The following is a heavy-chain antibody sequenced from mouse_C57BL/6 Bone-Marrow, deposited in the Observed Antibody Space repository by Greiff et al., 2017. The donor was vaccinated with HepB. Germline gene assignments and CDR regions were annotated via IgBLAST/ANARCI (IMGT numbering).Heavy chain of an antibody. CDR1: GFNIKDDY. J-gene: IGHJ3*01. Sequence: VQLKQSGAELVRPGASVKLSCTASGFNIKDDYMHWVKQRPEQGLEWIGWIDPENGDTEYASKFQGKATITADTSSNTAYLQLSSLTSEDTAVYYCTTIYYEFAYWGQGTLVTVSA. CDR2: IDPENGDT. D-gene: IGHD2-4*01. V-gene: IGHV14-4*01. CDR3: TTIYYEFAY.